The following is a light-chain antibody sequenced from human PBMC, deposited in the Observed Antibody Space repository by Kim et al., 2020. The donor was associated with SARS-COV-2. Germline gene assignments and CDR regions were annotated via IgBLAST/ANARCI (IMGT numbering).Light chain of an antibody. Sequence: AAGGDRVTITCRASQGISNYLAWYQQKPGKVPKLLIYAASTLQSGVPSRFSGSGSGTDFTLTISSLQPEDVATYYCQKYNSAPRTFGQGTKVDIK. CDR2: AAS. CDR1: QGISNY. V-gene: IGKV1-27*01. CDR3: QKYNSAPRT. J-gene: IGKJ1*01.